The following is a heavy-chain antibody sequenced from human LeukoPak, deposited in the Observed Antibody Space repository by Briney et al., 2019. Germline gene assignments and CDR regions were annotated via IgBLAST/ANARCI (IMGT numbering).Heavy chain of an antibody. CDR2: IFTSGIT. J-gene: IGHJ6*03. CDR3: ARESSGTYYNPLGYMDV. D-gene: IGHD3-10*01. CDR1: GGSISIYY. V-gene: IGHV4-4*07. Sequence: SETLSLTCTVSGGSISIYYWNWIRQPAGKGLEWIGRIFTSGITNYNPSLKSRVTMSADTSSNQFSLTLTSVTAADTAVYYCARESSGTYYNPLGYMDVWGKGTTVTVSS.